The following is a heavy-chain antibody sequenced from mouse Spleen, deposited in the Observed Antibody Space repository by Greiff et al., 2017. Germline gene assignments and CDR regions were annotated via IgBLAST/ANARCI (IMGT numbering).Heavy chain of an antibody. CDR1: GYTFTSYD. V-gene: IGHV1-85*01. Sequence: QVQLKQSGPELVKPGASVKLSCKASGYTFTSYDINWVKQRPGQGLEWIGWIYPRDGSTKYNEKFKGKATLTVDTSSSTAYMELHSLTSEDSAVYFCARSPGSAWFAYWGQGTLVTVSA. J-gene: IGHJ3*01. CDR2: IYPRDGST. CDR3: ARSPGSAWFAY.